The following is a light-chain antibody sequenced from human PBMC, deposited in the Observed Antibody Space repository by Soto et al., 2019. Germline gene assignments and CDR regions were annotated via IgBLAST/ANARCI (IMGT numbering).Light chain of an antibody. CDR2: WAS. CDR1: QSVLYTSNNKNY. Sequence: DIVMTHSPDSLAVSLGERATINCKSSQSVLYTSNNKNYIAWYQQKSGQPPKLLIYWASTRESGVPDRFSGGGSGTDFTLTISSLQAEDVAVYYCQQYYSVPITFGQGTRLEIK. J-gene: IGKJ5*01. CDR3: QQYYSVPIT. V-gene: IGKV4-1*01.